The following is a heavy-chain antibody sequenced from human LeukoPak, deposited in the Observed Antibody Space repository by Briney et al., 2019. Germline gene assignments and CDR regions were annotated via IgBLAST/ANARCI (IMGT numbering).Heavy chain of an antibody. Sequence: GAPLQISGEGAGSIFTSYWSGWGRQLAGKVVGWMGIIYPGGSDTRYSPSFQGQIPISAGKSISTAYLQWSSLKASDTAMYYCARHDYDFWSGYSGSHFDYWGQGTLVTVSS. CDR1: GSIFTSYW. CDR2: IYPGGSDT. D-gene: IGHD3-3*01. V-gene: IGHV5-51*01. CDR3: ARHDYDFWSGYSGSHFDY. J-gene: IGHJ4*02.